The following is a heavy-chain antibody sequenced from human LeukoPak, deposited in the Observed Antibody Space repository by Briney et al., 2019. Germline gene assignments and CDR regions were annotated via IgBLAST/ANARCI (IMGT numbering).Heavy chain of an antibody. V-gene: IGHV3-11*04. D-gene: IGHD3-10*01. CDR1: GFSFSDYY. CDR3: ARVRAGFYGMDV. J-gene: IGHJ6*02. CDR2: ISSGGTSI. Sequence: KAGGSLRLSCAASGFSFSDYYMSWIRQAPGKGLEWVSYISSGGTSIYYADSVRGRFTISRDNAENSLYLQMNSLRAEDTAVYYCARVRAGFYGMDVWGQGTTVTVSS.